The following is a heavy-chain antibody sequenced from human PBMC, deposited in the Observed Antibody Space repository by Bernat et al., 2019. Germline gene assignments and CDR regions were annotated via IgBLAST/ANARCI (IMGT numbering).Heavy chain of an antibody. CDR1: GYTFTVYH. Sequence: QVQLVQSGAEVKKPGASVKVSCKASGYTFTVYHLHWVRQAPGQGLEWMGWTNIKTGGTNYAQKFQGRVTMTRDTSISTAYMGLSRLTSDDTAVYYCARDGRTFDLDYWGQGTLVTVSS. CDR2: TNIKTGGT. V-gene: IGHV1-2*02. J-gene: IGHJ4*02. CDR3: ARDGRTFDLDY. D-gene: IGHD3-10*01.